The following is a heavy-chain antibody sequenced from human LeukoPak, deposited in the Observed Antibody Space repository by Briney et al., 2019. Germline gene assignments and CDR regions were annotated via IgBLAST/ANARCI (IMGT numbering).Heavy chain of an antibody. CDR3: ARHGSIAALLWFDP. CDR2: IYYSGST. D-gene: IGHD6-6*01. CDR1: GGSISSSSYY. Sequence: PSETLSLTCTVSGGSISSSSYYWDWIRQPQGKGLEWIGSIYYSGSTYYNPSLKSRVTISVDTSKNQFSLKLSSVTAADTAVYYCARHGSIAALLWFDPWGQGTRVTVSS. V-gene: IGHV4-39*01. J-gene: IGHJ5*02.